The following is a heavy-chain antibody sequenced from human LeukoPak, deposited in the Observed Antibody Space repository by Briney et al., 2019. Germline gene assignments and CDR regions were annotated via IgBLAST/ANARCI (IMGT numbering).Heavy chain of an antibody. J-gene: IGHJ3*02. D-gene: IGHD2-2*01. CDR2: IYYSGST. V-gene: IGHV4-59*01. CDR3: ARICSSTSCYFDAFDI. Sequence: SETLSLTCTVSGGSLSSYYWSWIRQPPGKGLEWIRYIYYSGSTNYNPSLKSRVTISVDTSKNQLSLKLSSVTAADTAVYYCARICSSTSCYFDAFDIWGQGTMVTVSS. CDR1: GGSLSSYY.